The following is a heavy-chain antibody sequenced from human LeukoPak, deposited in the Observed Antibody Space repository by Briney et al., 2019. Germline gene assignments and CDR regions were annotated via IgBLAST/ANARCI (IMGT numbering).Heavy chain of an antibody. Sequence: GASVKVSCKASGYTFTSYGISWVRQAPGQGLEWMGWINAGNGNTKYSQKFQGRVTITTDESTSTAYMELSSLRSEDTAVYYCARGLITMVRGVIPFDPWGQGTLVTVSS. CDR3: ARGLITMVRGVIPFDP. V-gene: IGHV1-18*01. D-gene: IGHD3-10*01. CDR1: GYTFTSYG. J-gene: IGHJ5*02. CDR2: INAGNGNT.